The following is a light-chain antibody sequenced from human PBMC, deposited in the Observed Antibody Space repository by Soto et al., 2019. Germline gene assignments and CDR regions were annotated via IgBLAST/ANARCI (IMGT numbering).Light chain of an antibody. V-gene: IGLV2-14*01. CDR3: GSYATSDTFV. Sequence: QSVLTQPPSVSGSPGQSITISCTGTASDVGAYNYVSWYQHHPDKAPKLMIYEVRNRPSGVSNRFSGSKSVNTASLTISGLQPEDEADYYCGSYATSDTFVFGTGTKVTVL. J-gene: IGLJ1*01. CDR1: ASDVGAYNY. CDR2: EVR.